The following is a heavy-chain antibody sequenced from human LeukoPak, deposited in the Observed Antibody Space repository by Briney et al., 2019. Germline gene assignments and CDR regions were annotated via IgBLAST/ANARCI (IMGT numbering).Heavy chain of an antibody. J-gene: IGHJ5*02. CDR3: ARGTSSGNSNWFDP. Sequence: GASVKVSCKASGYTFTGYYIHWVRQAPGQGLEWMGRFNPNSGGTNYAQKFQDRVTMTRDMSISTAYMELSRLRSDDTAVYYCARGTSSGNSNWFDPWGQGTLVTVSS. V-gene: IGHV1-2*06. CDR2: FNPNSGGT. CDR1: GYTFTGYY. D-gene: IGHD4-23*01.